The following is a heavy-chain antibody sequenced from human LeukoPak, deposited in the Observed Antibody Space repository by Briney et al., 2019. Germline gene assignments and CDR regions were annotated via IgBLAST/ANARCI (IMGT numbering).Heavy chain of an antibody. Sequence: GGSLRLSCAASGFTFSSYAMHWVRQAPGKGLEWVAVISYDGSNKYYADSVKGRFTISRDNSKNTLYLQMNSLRAEDTAVYYCAGGPNYYDGEGTFDYWGQGTLVTVSS. CDR2: ISYDGSNK. D-gene: IGHD3-22*01. J-gene: IGHJ4*02. CDR3: AGGPNYYDGEGTFDY. CDR1: GFTFSSYA. V-gene: IGHV3-30-3*01.